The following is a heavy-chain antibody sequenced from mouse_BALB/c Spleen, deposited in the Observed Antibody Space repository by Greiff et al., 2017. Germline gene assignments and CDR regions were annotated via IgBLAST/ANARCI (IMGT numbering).Heavy chain of an antibody. V-gene: IGHV3-2*02. Sequence: VQLKQSGPGLVKPSQSLSLTCTVTGYSITSDYAWNWIRQFPGTKLEWMGYISYSGSTSYNPSLKSRIPITRDTSKNQFFLQLNSVTTEDTATYYCAREGLRRGFAYWGQGTLVTVSA. CDR2: ISYSGST. J-gene: IGHJ3*01. CDR3: AREGLRRGFAY. D-gene: IGHD2-4*01. CDR1: GYSITSDYA.